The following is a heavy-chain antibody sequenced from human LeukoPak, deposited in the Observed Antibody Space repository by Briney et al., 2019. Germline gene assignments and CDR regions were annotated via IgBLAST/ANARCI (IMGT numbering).Heavy chain of an antibody. V-gene: IGHV4-31*03. D-gene: IGHD2-8*01. CDR2: IYYSGGT. CDR3: ARVGYCTNGVCSGVDY. J-gene: IGHJ4*02. Sequence: PSQTLSPTCTVSGGSISSGGYYWSWIRQHPGKGLEWIGYIYYSGGTYYNPSLKSRVTISVDTSKNQFSLKLSSVTAADTAVYYCARVGYCTNGVCSGVDYWGQGTLVTVSS. CDR1: GGSISSGGYY.